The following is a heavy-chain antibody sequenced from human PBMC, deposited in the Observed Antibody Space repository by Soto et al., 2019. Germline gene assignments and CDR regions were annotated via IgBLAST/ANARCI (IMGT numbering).Heavy chain of an antibody. J-gene: IGHJ4*02. CDR1: LFIVSDNY. CDR2: IYSGGGT. V-gene: IGHV3-66*01. CDR3: ATRMTTAPY. Sequence: EVRLVQSGGGLVQPGGSLRLSCAASLFIVSDNYMSWVRQAPGKGLEWVSLIYSGGGTDYAESVKGRFTISRDNSKNTLYLQMNSLKGEDTGIYNCATRMTTAPYGGQGTVVTVSS. D-gene: IGHD4-17*01.